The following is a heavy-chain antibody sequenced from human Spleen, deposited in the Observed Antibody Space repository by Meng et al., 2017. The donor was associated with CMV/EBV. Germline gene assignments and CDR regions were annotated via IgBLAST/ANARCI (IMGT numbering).Heavy chain of an antibody. Sequence: GGSLRLSCVASGFGFSDYSMNWVRQAPGKGLEWVSFISSSSSNINYADSLKGRFTISRDNAKNSLYLQMNSLRAEDTAVYYCARDSHAGRYCSGGSCYDVYWGQGTLVTVSS. V-gene: IGHV3-21*01. D-gene: IGHD2-15*01. CDR3: ARDSHAGRYCSGGSCYDVY. CDR2: ISSSSSNI. J-gene: IGHJ4*02. CDR1: GFGFSDYS.